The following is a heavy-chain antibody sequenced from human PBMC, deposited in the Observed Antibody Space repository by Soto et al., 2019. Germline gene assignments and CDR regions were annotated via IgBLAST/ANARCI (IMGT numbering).Heavy chain of an antibody. CDR2: IKQDGSEK. CDR1: GFTFSSYW. V-gene: IGHV3-7*04. D-gene: IGHD3-10*01. CDR3: ARESIIRLKYYYYGIDV. Sequence: GGSLRLSCAASGFTFSSYWMSWVRQAPGKGLEWVANIKQDGSEKYYVDSVKGRFTISRDNAKNSLYLQMNSLRAEDTAVYYCARESIIRLKYYYYGIDVWGQGTTVTVSS. J-gene: IGHJ6*02.